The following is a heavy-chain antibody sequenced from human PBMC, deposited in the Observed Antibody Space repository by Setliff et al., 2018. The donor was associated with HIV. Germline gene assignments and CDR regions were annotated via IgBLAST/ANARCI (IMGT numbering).Heavy chain of an antibody. D-gene: IGHD6-19*01. Sequence: PSETLSLTCAVSGDSITSRNYHWDWVRQPPGKGLEWIGSLFYTGSTSCNPSLKSRVTISGDTSKNQFFLNLTSVTAADTAVYYCARSDGGAVAVDYYYYYMDVWGKGTTVTVSS. CDR1: GDSITSRNYH. J-gene: IGHJ6*03. CDR3: ARSDGGAVAVDYYYYYMDV. V-gene: IGHV4-39*07. CDR2: LFYTGST.